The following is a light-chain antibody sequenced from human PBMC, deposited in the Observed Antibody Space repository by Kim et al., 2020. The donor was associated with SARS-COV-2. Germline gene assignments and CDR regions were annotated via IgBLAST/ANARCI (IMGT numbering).Light chain of an antibody. CDR1: KLGDKY. J-gene: IGLJ1*01. CDR3: QAWDSNTYV. V-gene: IGLV3-1*01. Sequence: SYELTQPPSVSASPGQTASITCSGDKLGDKYASWYQQKPGQSPVLVIYQDTKRPSGIPERFSGSNSGNTATLTISGTQAMDEADYYCQAWDSNTYVFGTGTKVTVL. CDR2: QDT.